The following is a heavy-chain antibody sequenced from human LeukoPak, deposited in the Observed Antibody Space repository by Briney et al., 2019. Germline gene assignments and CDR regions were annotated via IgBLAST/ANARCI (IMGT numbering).Heavy chain of an antibody. CDR3: ARHGSDYYDSSGYYVFDY. D-gene: IGHD3-22*01. Sequence: SETLSLTCTVSGGSISSSSYYWAWIRLPPGKGLEWIGTIYYSGSTYYNPSLKSRVTMSVDTSKNQFSLKPSSVTAADTAVYYCARHGSDYYDSSGYYVFDYWGQGTLVTVSS. V-gene: IGHV4-39*01. J-gene: IGHJ4*02. CDR1: GGSISSSSYY. CDR2: IYYSGST.